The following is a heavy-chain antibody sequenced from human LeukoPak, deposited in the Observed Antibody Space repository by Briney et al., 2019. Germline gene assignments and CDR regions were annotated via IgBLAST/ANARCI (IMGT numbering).Heavy chain of an antibody. CDR2: ISGSGGST. V-gene: IGHV3-23*01. CDR3: ARDRRGMTTVTYFDY. D-gene: IGHD4-17*01. Sequence: PGGSLRLSCAASGFTFSSYAMSWVRQAPGKGLEWVSAISGSGGSTYYADSVKGRFTTSRDNAKNSLYLQMNSLRAEDTAVYYCARDRRGMTTVTYFDYWGQGTLVTVSS. J-gene: IGHJ4*02. CDR1: GFTFSSYA.